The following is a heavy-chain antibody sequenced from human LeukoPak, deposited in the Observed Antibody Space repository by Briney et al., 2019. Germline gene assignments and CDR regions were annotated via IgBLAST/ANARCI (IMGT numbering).Heavy chain of an antibody. D-gene: IGHD2-15*01. CDR1: GYTFTGYY. V-gene: IGHV1-2*02. CDR2: INPNSGGT. Sequence: ASVKVSCKASGYTFTGYYMHWVRQAPGQGLEWMGWINPNSGGTNYAQKFQGRVTMTRDTSISTAYMELSRLRSDDTAVYYCATLAVFHTQGIDSWGQGTLITVSS. CDR3: ATLAVFHTQGIDS. J-gene: IGHJ4*02.